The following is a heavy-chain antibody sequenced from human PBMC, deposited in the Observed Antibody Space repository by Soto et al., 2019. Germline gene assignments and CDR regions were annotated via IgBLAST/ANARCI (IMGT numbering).Heavy chain of an antibody. CDR2: IYHSGST. CDR1: GGSISSGGYS. CDR3: ARLYYYGSGSYYYYGMDV. V-gene: IGHV4-30-2*01. D-gene: IGHD3-10*01. Sequence: SETLSLTCAVSGGSISSGGYSWSWIRQPPGKGLEWIGYIYHSGSTYYNPSLKSRVTISVDTSKNQFSLKLSSVTAADTAVYYCARLYYYGSGSYYYYGMDVWGQGTTVTVSS. J-gene: IGHJ6*02.